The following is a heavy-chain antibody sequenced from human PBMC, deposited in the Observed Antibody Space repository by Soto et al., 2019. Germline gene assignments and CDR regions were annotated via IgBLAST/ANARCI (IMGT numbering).Heavy chain of an antibody. V-gene: IGHV3-23*01. CDR3: AKDRSTPLNLYYDFWSGYYTPYYYYGMGV. CDR2: ISGSGGST. Sequence: ETLSLTCAVYGGSFSGYYWSWIRQPPGKGLEWVSAISGSGGSTYYADSVKGRFTISRDNSKNTLYLQMNSLRAEDTAVYYCAKDRSTPLNLYYDFWSGYYTPYYYYGMGVWGQGTTVTVSS. D-gene: IGHD3-3*01. J-gene: IGHJ6*02. CDR1: GGSFSGYY.